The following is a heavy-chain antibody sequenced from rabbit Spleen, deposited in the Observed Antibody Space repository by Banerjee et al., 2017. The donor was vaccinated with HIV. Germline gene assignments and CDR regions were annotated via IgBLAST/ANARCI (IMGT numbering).Heavy chain of an antibody. CDR1: GFDFSSFW. J-gene: IGHJ4*01. CDR2: IRVGTAGT. D-gene: IGHD6-1*01. Sequence: QSLEESGGDLVQPGASLTLTCKASGFDFSSFWMCWVRQAPGKGLEWIACIRVGTAGTYYASWAKGRFTISKTSSTTVTLQKTSLTVADTAAYFCARAYFGYIPYGYYFDLWGPGTLVTVS. V-gene: IGHV1S40*01. CDR3: ARAYFGYIPYGYYFDL.